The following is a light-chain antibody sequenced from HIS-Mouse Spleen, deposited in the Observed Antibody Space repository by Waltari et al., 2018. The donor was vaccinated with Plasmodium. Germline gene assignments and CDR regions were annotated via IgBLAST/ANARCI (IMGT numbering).Light chain of an antibody. Sequence: DIQMTQSPSTLSASVGGRVTLTCRASQSISSWLAWYQQKPGKAPKLLIYKASSLERGVPSRFSVSGSGTEFTLTISSLQPDDFATYYCQQYNSYWTFGQGTKVEIK. V-gene: IGKV1-5*03. J-gene: IGKJ1*01. CDR3: QQYNSYWT. CDR2: KAS. CDR1: QSISSW.